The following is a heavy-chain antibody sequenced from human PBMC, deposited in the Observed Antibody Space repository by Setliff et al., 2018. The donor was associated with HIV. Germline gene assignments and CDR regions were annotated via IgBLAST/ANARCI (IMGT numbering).Heavy chain of an antibody. CDR1: GFTFSSYA. Sequence: PGGSLRLSCAASGFTFSSYAMHWVRQAPGKGLEWVSAISGSGGSTYYADSVKGRFTISRDNSKNTLYLQMNSLRAEDTVVYYCAKGHYSSGDSKRNGFDMWGQGTMVTV. V-gene: IGHV3-23*01. CDR2: ISGSGGST. J-gene: IGHJ3*02. CDR3: AKGHYSSGDSKRNGFDM. D-gene: IGHD3-22*01.